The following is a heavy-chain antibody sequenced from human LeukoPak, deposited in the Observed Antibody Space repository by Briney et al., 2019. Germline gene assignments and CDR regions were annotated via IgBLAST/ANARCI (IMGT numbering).Heavy chain of an antibody. Sequence: SETLSLTCTVSGDSISGNYWSWLRQPAGKGLEWIGRIYAKGTTNCNPSLKSRVTLSVDTSKNQFSLKLSSVTAADTAVYYCARLTTVTAPRLDYWGQGTLVTVSS. CDR2: IYAKGTT. D-gene: IGHD4-17*01. J-gene: IGHJ4*02. V-gene: IGHV4-4*07. CDR3: ARLTTVTAPRLDY. CDR1: GDSISGNY.